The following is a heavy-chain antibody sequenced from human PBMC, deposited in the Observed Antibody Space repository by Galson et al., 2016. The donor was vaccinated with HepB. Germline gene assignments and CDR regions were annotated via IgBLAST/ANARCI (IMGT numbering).Heavy chain of an antibody. CDR3: ARDSGSSLIAVGWYFDL. CDR2: ISSTSSYM. D-gene: IGHD6-19*01. CDR1: RFPFNGYS. J-gene: IGHJ2*01. V-gene: IGHV3-21*01. Sequence: SLRLSCAASRFPFNGYSMNWVRQTPGKGLEWVSSISSTSSYMFYADSVKGRFTISRDNSKNSLYLQMDSLRAEDTAVYYCARDSGSSLIAVGWYFDLWGRGTLVTVSS.